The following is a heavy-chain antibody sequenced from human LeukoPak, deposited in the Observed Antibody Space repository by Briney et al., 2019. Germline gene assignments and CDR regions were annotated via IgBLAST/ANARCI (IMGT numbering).Heavy chain of an antibody. Sequence: SETLSLTCTVSGGSISSSSYYWGWIRQPPGKGLEWIGCIYYSGSTDYNPSLKSRVTISVDTSKNQFSLKLSSVTATDTAVYYCARGPNYPSPSPFDYWGQGTLVTVSS. V-gene: IGHV4-61*05. D-gene: IGHD5-24*01. CDR1: GGSISSSSYY. CDR3: ARGPNYPSPSPFDY. CDR2: IYYSGST. J-gene: IGHJ4*02.